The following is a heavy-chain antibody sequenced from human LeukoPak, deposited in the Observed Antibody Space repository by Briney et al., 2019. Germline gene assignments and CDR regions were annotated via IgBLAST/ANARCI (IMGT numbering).Heavy chain of an antibody. D-gene: IGHD3-10*01. CDR2: INQSGSA. V-gene: IGHV4-34*01. CDR3: ARGVFGRFDP. CDR1: GGSFSGYY. J-gene: IGHJ5*02. Sequence: SETLSLTCVVYGGSFSGYYWNWIRQPPGKGLEWIGEINQSGSANYNPSLKSRVTISVDTSKNQFSLKLNPVTAADTAAYYCARGVFGRFDPWGQGTLVTVSS.